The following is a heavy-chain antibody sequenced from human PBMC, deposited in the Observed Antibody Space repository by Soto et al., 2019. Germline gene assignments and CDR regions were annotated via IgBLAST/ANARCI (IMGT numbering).Heavy chain of an antibody. J-gene: IGHJ4*02. CDR2: ILPIMGTI. Sequence: QVKLVQSGAEVKKPASSVKISCKASGGTFIGYAVTWVRQAPGQGLEWMGGILPIMGTINYAQTFQGRLTITADESTNTAYMELTRLTSDDTAVYYCARGPGGYNFYFDYWGQGTLVTVSS. V-gene: IGHV1-69*12. CDR3: ARGPGGYNFYFDY. D-gene: IGHD5-12*01. CDR1: GGTFIGYA.